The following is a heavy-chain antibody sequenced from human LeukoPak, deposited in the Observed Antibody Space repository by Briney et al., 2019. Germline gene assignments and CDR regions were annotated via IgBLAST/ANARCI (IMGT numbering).Heavy chain of an antibody. D-gene: IGHD3-22*01. CDR1: GFTLSDYW. J-gene: IGHJ4*02. Sequence: PGGSLRLSCAASGFTLSDYWMSWVRQAPGKGLEWVANIKQDGSEKYYVDSVKGRFTISRDNTQNSLFLQMNSLRVEDTAVYYCATHTYYYDSSAYSGYWGQGTLVTVSS. V-gene: IGHV3-7*01. CDR3: ATHTYYYDSSAYSGY. CDR2: IKQDGSEK.